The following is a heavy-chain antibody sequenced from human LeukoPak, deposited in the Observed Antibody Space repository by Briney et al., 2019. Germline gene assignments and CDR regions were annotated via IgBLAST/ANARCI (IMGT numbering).Heavy chain of an antibody. Sequence: GGSLRLSCAASGFRFSNYAMHWVRQAPGKGLDYVSVVSSNRVSTYYANYVQGRLFVSRNNSNNTLYLQMRSLRADDTAVYSCARARLVVTALDYWGQGTLVTVSS. J-gene: IGHJ4*02. CDR1: GFRFSNYA. CDR3: ARARLVVTALDY. CDR2: VSSNRVST. D-gene: IGHD2-21*02. V-gene: IGHV3-64*01.